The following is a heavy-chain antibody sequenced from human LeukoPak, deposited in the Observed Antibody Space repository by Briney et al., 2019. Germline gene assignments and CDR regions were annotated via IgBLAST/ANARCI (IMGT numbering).Heavy chain of an antibody. CDR1: GYTFTSYY. CDR2: INLSGGST. CDR3: ARVRSPGYGDAFDI. J-gene: IGHJ3*02. V-gene: IGHV1-46*01. Sequence: ASVKVSCKASGYTFTSYYMHWVRQAPGQGLEWMGIINLSGGSTTYAQKFQGRVTMTRDTSMSTVYMELSSLRSEDTAVYYCARVRSPGYGDAFDIWGQGTMVTVSS. D-gene: IGHD5-12*01.